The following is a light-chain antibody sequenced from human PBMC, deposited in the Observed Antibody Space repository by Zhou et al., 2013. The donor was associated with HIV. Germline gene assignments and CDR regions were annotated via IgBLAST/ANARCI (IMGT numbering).Light chain of an antibody. CDR2: DAS. CDR3: LQHNSFPRT. Sequence: AIQLTQSPSSLSASVGDRVTITCRASQAIRSSLDWFQQKPGEAPKLLINDASKLESGVPSRFSGSGSGTDFTLTITSLHPEDFATYYCLQHNSFPRTFGQGTKVEIK. CDR1: QAIRSS. V-gene: IGKV1-13*02. J-gene: IGKJ1*01.